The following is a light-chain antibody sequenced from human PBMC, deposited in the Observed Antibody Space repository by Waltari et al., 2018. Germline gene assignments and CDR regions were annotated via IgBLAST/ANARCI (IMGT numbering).Light chain of an antibody. CDR3: QQYYSTPFT. CDR1: QSVLYSSNNKNY. Sequence: DIVMTQSPDYLAVSLGERATINCKSSQSVLYSSNNKNYLAWYQQKPGQPPKLVIYWASTRESGVPDRFSGSGSGTDFTLTISSLQAEDVAVYYCQQYYSTPFTFGGGTKVEIK. V-gene: IGKV4-1*01. J-gene: IGKJ4*01. CDR2: WAS.